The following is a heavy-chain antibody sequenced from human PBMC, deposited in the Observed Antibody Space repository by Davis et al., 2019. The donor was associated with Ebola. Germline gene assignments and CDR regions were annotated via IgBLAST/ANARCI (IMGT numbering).Heavy chain of an antibody. Sequence: PGGSLRLSCAASGFTFSSYWMNWVRQAPGKGLEWVSSIGTSGTYIHYSDSMRGRFTISRDDAKNSLYLHMNSLRAEDTAVYYCVREGYDILTGYRTREFDYWGQGTLVTVSS. J-gene: IGHJ4*02. D-gene: IGHD3-9*01. V-gene: IGHV3-21*01. CDR1: GFTFSSYW. CDR3: VREGYDILTGYRTREFDY. CDR2: IGTSGTYI.